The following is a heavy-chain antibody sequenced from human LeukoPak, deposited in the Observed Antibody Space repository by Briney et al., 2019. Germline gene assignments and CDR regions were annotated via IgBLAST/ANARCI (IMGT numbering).Heavy chain of an antibody. J-gene: IGHJ4*02. CDR2: IHPEGNEK. V-gene: IGHV3-7*04. CDR1: GFTFSNFW. Sequence: GGSLRLSXAVSGFTFSNFWMSWVRQAPGRGLEWVANIHPEGNEKYHAESVKGRFTISRDNAKNLLFLQMNGLRVEDTAVYYCARGDDFSGDHWSQGTLVTVSS. D-gene: IGHD1-1*01. CDR3: ARGDDFSGDH.